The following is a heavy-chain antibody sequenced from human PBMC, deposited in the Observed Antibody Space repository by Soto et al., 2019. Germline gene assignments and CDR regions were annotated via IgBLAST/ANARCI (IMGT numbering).Heavy chain of an antibody. Sequence: EVQLLESGGGLVQPGGSLRLSCETSGFSFNTYAMTWVRQAPGMGLEWVAVINYSGRTTFHAQSVKGRFTISRDNSRNTVFLQMNGLRAEDTAVYYCAKQRCSAKTYYCNMALLGLGTTVIVSS. CDR2: INYSGRTT. D-gene: IGHD3-10*02. V-gene: IGHV3-23*01. J-gene: IGHJ6*02. CDR3: AKQRCSAKTYYCNMAL. CDR1: GFSFNTYA.